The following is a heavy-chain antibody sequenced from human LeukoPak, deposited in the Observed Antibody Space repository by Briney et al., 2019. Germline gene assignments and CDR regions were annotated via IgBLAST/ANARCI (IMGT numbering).Heavy chain of an antibody. CDR1: GYTLTELS. D-gene: IGHD6-19*01. CDR3: ARTYQSRIAVAGTRWFDP. CDR2: FDPEDGET. J-gene: IGHJ5*02. Sequence: GASVKVSCKVSGYTLTELSMHWVRQAPGKGLEWMGGFDPEDGETIYAQKFQGRVSMTEDTSTDTAYMELSSLRSEDTAVYYCARTYQSRIAVAGTRWFDPWGQGTLVTVSS. V-gene: IGHV1-24*01.